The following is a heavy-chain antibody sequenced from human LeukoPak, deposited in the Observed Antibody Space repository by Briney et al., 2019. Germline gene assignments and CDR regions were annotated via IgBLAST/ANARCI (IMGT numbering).Heavy chain of an antibody. J-gene: IGHJ4*02. CDR2: ITGNGGNT. Sequence: GGSLRLSCAVSGFTFNNYAMSWVRQAPGKGLEWVSGITGNGGNTYYADSVKGRFTISRDNSKNTLYLQMNSVRTDDTAVYYCAKGSSGWYSGGFDYWGQGTLVTVSS. V-gene: IGHV3-23*01. CDR1: GFTFNNYA. D-gene: IGHD6-19*01. CDR3: AKGSSGWYSGGFDY.